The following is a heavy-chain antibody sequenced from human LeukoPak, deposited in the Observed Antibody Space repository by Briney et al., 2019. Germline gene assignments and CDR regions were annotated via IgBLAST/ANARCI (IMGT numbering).Heavy chain of an antibody. V-gene: IGHV3-64D*09. Sequence: PGGSLRLSCSASGFTFSSYAMHWVRQAPGKGLEYVSAISSNGGSTYYADSVKGRFTISRDNSKNTLYLQMSSLRAEDTAVYYCVKSASSYYDSSGYYFDYWGQGTLVTVSS. CDR2: ISSNGGST. CDR1: GFTFSSYA. J-gene: IGHJ4*02. CDR3: VKSASSYYDSSGYYFDY. D-gene: IGHD3-22*01.